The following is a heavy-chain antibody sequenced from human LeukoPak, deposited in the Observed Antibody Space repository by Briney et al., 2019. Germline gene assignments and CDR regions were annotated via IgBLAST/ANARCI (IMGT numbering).Heavy chain of an antibody. CDR2: IYTSGST. V-gene: IGHV4-61*02. Sequence: TSETLSLTCTVSGGSISSGSYYRSWIRQPAGKGLEWIGRIYTSGSTNYNPSLKSRVTISVDTSKNQFSLKLSSVTAADTAVYYCARVVSRYVPRWFDPWGQGTLVTVSS. J-gene: IGHJ5*02. CDR1: GGSISSGSYY. D-gene: IGHD5-12*01. CDR3: ARVVSRYVPRWFDP.